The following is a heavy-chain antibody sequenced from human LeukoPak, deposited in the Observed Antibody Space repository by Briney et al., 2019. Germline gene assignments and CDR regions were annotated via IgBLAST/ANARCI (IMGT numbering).Heavy chain of an antibody. CDR1: GFTFSTYA. CDR3: AKDWASGNYFDY. V-gene: IGHV3-23*01. J-gene: IGHJ4*02. D-gene: IGHD1-14*01. Sequence: GGSLRLSCAASGFTFSTYAMSWVRQAPGKGLDGVLAISCGGRYTYYANSLRGRFTIYRDNSNNTLYLQLNSLRVEDTALYYCAKDWASGNYFDYWGQGTLVTVSS. CDR2: ISCGGRYT.